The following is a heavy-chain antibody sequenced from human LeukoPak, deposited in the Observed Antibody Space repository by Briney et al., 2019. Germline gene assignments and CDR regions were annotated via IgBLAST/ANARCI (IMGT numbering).Heavy chain of an antibody. D-gene: IGHD2-15*01. CDR3: TTVGVVVAAPKKNYYYYYMDV. J-gene: IGHJ6*03. CDR1: GFTFSNAW. Sequence: GGSLRLSCAASGFTFSNAWMSWVRQAPGKGLEWVGRIKSKTDGGTTDYAAPVKGRFTISRDDSKNTLYLQMNSLKTEDTAVYYCTTVGVVVAAPKKNYYYYYMDVWGKGTTVTVSS. CDR2: IKSKTDGGTT. V-gene: IGHV3-15*01.